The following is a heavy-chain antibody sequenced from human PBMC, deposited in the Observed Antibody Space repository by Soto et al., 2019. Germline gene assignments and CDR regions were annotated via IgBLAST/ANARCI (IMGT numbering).Heavy chain of an antibody. CDR1: GGTFSSYA. V-gene: IGHV1-69*13. CDR2: IIPIFGTA. J-gene: IGHJ6*02. CDR3: ARIYSKIVVVPAAINYYYYGMDA. Sequence: SVKVSCKASGGTFSSYAISWVRQAPGQGLEWMGGIIPIFGTANYAQKFQGRVTITADESTSTAYMELSSLRSEDTAVYYCARIYSKIVVVPAAINYYYYGMDAWGQGTTVTVSS. D-gene: IGHD2-2*02.